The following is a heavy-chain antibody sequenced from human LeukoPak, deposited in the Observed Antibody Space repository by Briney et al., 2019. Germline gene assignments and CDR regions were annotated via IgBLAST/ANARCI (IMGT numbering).Heavy chain of an antibody. CDR2: IYYSGST. D-gene: IGHD2/OR15-2a*01. CDR1: GGSVSSYY. CDR3: ARLNTDAFDI. V-gene: IGHV4-59*08. Sequence: SETLSLTCTVSGGSVSSYYWTWIRQPPGKGLEWIGYIYYSGSTNYNPSLKSRVTISVDTSKNQFSLKLSSVTAADTAVYYCARLNTDAFDIWGQGTMDTVSS. J-gene: IGHJ3*02.